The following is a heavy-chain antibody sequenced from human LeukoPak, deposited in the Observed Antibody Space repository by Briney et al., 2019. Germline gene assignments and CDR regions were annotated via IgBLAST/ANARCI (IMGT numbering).Heavy chain of an antibody. CDR2: ISYDGSNK. CDR3: ARDIAAGGY. V-gene: IGHV3-30*04. D-gene: IGHD6-13*01. Sequence: PGGSLRLSCAASGFTFSSYAMHWVRQAPGKGLEWVAVISYDGSNKYYADSVKGRFTISRDNSKNTLYLQMNSLRAEDTAVYYCARDIAAGGYWGQGTLVTVSS. CDR1: GFTFSSYA. J-gene: IGHJ4*02.